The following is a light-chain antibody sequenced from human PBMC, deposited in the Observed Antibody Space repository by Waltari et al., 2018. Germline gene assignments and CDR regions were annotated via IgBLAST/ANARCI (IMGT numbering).Light chain of an antibody. V-gene: IGKV3-20*01. CDR2: GTS. J-gene: IGKJ4*01. CDR1: QSVNSPY. Sequence: VLTQSPGTVYLSPGERATLSCRASQSVNSPYLAWYQQKPGQAPSLLIFGTSSRATGIPDKYSGSGSGTDFTLTISRLEPEDFAMYYCQQYDDSISFGGGTRVEIK. CDR3: QQYDDSIS.